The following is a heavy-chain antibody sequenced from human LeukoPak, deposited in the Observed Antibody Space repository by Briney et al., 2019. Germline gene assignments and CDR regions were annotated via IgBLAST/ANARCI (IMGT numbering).Heavy chain of an antibody. V-gene: IGHV4-59*01. CDR2: IYYSGRT. CDR3: ARDQTTPYSSGWLDY. CDR1: GGSISSYH. D-gene: IGHD6-19*01. J-gene: IGHJ4*02. Sequence: SETLSLTCTVSGGSISSYHWSWIRQPPGKGLEWIGYIYYSGRTNYNPSLESRVTISIDTSKQHFSLKLSSVTAADTALYYCARDQTTPYSSGWLDYWGQGTLVTVSS.